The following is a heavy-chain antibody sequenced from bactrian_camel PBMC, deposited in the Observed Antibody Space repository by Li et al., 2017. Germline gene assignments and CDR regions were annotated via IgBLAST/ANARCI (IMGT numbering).Heavy chain of an antibody. Sequence: HVQLVESGGGSVQAGGSLRLSCGYTIRTFCLGWFRQTTGKEREEDGAVDSDGNTKYYDPVKGRFLISKDNRANTLTLQMNRLKPEDTAVYYCAADIRSKDCHLVSPWKYNLWGQGTQVTVS. V-gene: IGHV3S53*01. CDR1: IRTFCL. CDR3: AADIRSKDCHLVSPWKYNL. CDR2: VDSDGNT. D-gene: IGHD3*01. J-gene: IGHJ4*01.